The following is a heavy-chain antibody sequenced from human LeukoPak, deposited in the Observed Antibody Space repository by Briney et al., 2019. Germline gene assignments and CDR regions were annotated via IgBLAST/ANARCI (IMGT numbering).Heavy chain of an antibody. J-gene: IGHJ5*02. CDR3: ARDWDGYSSPGDWFDP. CDR2: IYTSGST. CDR1: GGSISSGSYY. V-gene: IGHV4-61*02. D-gene: IGHD6-13*01. Sequence: SQTLSLTCTVSGGSISSGSYYWSWIRQPAGKGLEWIGRIYTSGSTNYNPSLKSRVTISVDTSKSQFSLKLSSVTAADTAVYYCARDWDGYSSPGDWFDPWGQGTLVTVSS.